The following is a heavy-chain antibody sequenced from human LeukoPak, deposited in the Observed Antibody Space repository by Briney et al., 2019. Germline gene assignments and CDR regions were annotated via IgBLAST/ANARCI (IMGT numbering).Heavy chain of an antibody. D-gene: IGHD3-16*01. CDR2: IYYSGST. CDR3: ARGPRRLGAFDI. V-gene: IGHV4-31*03. J-gene: IGHJ3*02. Sequence: PSQTLSLTCTVSGGSISSGGYYWSWIRQHPGKGLEWIGYIYYSGSTYYNPSLKSRVTISVDTSKNQFSLKLSSVTAADTAVYYCARGPRRLGAFDIWGQGTMVTVSS. CDR1: GGSISSGGYY.